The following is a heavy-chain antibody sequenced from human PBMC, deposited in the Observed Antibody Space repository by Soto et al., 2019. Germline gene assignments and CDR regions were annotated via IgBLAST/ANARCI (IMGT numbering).Heavy chain of an antibody. V-gene: IGHV3-53*04. J-gene: IGHJ4*02. Sequence: DVRLVESGGGLVQPGGSLRLSCAAFGFTVSSNYMTWVRLAPGKGLEWVSLVYSGGATHYAASVKGRFTISTHSSQNTLFRRMTSLRTEDTATYYCVRGRYGSEIHWGQGTKVTVSS. CDR1: GFTVSSNY. CDR3: VRGRYGSEIH. CDR2: VYSGGAT. D-gene: IGHD3-10*01.